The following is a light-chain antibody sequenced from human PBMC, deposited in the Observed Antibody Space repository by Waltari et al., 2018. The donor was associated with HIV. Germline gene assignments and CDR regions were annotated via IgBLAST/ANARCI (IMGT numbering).Light chain of an antibody. CDR2: DVS. CDR3: QQRNEWPLT. CDR1: QSVKPY. J-gene: IGKJ4*01. Sequence: VLTQSPATLSMSPGDRVTFSCTASQSVKPYLGWYQQNPGQAPRLLIYDVSNRATGIPGRFSGSGFGTDFTLTISSLEPEDFAVYYCQQRNEWPLTFGGGTKVELK. V-gene: IGKV3-11*01.